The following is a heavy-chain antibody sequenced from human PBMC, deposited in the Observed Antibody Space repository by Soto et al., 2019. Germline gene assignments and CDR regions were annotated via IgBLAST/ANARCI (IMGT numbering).Heavy chain of an antibody. Sequence: GGSLRLSCAASGFIFSNAWMNWVRQAPGKGLEWVGRIKRKTDGGTTDYAAPVKGRFTISRDDSKNRLYLQINSLKTEDTAVFYCTTGLGFWVFSHYYSYYGMDFWGQGTTVPVSS. J-gene: IGHJ6*02. CDR2: IKRKTDGGTT. CDR3: TTGLGFWVFSHYYSYYGMDF. D-gene: IGHD3-10*01. V-gene: IGHV3-15*07. CDR1: GFIFSNAW.